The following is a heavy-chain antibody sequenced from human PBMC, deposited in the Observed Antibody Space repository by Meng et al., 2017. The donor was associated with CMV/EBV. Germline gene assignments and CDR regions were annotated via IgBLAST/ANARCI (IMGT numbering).Heavy chain of an antibody. J-gene: IGHJ5*02. Sequence: GESLKISCAASGFTFSDYYMSWIRQAPGKGLEWVSYISSSGSTIYYADSAKGRFTISRDNAKNSPYLQMNSLSAEDTAVYYCAREGRTYYYDSSGYYYVDNWFDPWGQGTLVTVSS. CDR3: AREGRTYYYDSSGYYYVDNWFDP. CDR1: GFTFSDYY. V-gene: IGHV3-11*01. CDR2: ISSSGSTI. D-gene: IGHD3-22*01.